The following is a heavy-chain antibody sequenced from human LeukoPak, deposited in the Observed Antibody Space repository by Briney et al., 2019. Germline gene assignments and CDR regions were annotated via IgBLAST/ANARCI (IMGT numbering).Heavy chain of an antibody. CDR1: GGSISSSSYY. V-gene: IGHV4-39*01. CDR2: LYYSGST. D-gene: IGHD4-17*01. J-gene: IGHJ4*02. CDR3: ARVPTVTFFDY. Sequence: PSETLSPTCTVSGGSISSSSYYWGWIRQPPGKGLEWIGSLYYSGSTYYNPSLKSRVTISVDTSKNQFSLKLSSVTAADTAVYYCARVPTVTFFDYWGQGTLVTVSS.